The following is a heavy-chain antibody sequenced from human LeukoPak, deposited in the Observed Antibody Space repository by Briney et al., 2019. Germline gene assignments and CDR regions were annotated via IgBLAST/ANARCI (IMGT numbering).Heavy chain of an antibody. V-gene: IGHV3-53*01. CDR3: ARDGVRGYAFGPFVY. CDR1: GFTVSSNY. J-gene: IGHJ4*02. CDR2: IYSAGST. D-gene: IGHD5-18*01. Sequence: GGSLRLSCPASGFTVSSNYMSWVRQAPGRGLDWVSLIYSAGSTYYADSVKGRFTISRDNSKNTLYLQMNSLRAEDTAVYYCARDGVRGYAFGPFVYWGQGTLVTVSS.